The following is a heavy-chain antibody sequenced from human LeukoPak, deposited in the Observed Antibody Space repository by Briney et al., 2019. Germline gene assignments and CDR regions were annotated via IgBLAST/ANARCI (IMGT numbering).Heavy chain of an antibody. Sequence: GGSLRLACEASGFTFSSYWMYWVRQAPGKGLEWVANIKEDGSEEFYLDSVKGRFTISRDNTENSVDLQLNSLRVEDTGVYYCVSAVGYSFDSGGYFAFDYWGQGVRVTVSS. D-gene: IGHD3-9*01. J-gene: IGHJ4*02. CDR1: GFTFSSYW. V-gene: IGHV3-7*01. CDR2: IKEDGSEE. CDR3: VSAVGYSFDSGGYFAFDY.